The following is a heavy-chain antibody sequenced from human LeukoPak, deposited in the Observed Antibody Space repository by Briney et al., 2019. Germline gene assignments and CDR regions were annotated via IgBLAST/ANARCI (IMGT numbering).Heavy chain of an antibody. J-gene: IGHJ5*02. V-gene: IGHV1-69*05. D-gene: IGHD3-22*01. Sequence: SVKVSCKASGGTFSNYAISWVRQAPGQGLEWMGGIIPILGTANYAPKFQDRVTISMDESTSTSFMEMRSLRSEDTAVYYCANGNYYDRSGNHHPIYNWFDPWGQGTLVTVSS. CDR2: IIPILGTA. CDR1: GGTFSNYA. CDR3: ANGNYYDRSGNHHPIYNWFDP.